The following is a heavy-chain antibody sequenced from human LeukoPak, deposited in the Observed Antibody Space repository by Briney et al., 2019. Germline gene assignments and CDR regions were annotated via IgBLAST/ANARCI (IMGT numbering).Heavy chain of an antibody. V-gene: IGHV3-43D*03. CDR2: ISWDGGST. CDR1: GFTFDDYA. J-gene: IGHJ4*02. CDR3: AKGGGAPATSPDY. Sequence: GSLRLSCAASGFTFDDYAMHWVRQAPGKGLEWVSLISWDGGSTYYADSVKGRFTISRDNSKNSLYLQTNSLRAEDTALYYCAKGGGAPATSPDYWGQGTLVTVSS. D-gene: IGHD1-26*01.